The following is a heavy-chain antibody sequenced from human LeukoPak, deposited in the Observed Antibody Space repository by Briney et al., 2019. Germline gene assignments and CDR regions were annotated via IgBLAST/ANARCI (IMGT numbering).Heavy chain of an antibody. CDR1: GFTFSSYS. V-gene: IGHV3-21*04. CDR2: ISSSSSYI. D-gene: IGHD5-24*01. Sequence: PGGSLRLSCAASGFTFSSYSMNWVRQAPGKGLEWVSSISSSSSYIYYADSVKGRFTISRDNSKNSLYLQMNSLRTEDTALYYCGRGWLQVVECLIDYWGQGTLVTVSS. CDR3: GRGWLQVVECLIDY. J-gene: IGHJ4*02.